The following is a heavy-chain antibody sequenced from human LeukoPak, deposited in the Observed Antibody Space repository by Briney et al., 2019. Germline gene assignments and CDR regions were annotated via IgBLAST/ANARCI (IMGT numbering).Heavy chain of an antibody. CDR1: GGSISSRSYY. V-gene: IGHV4-39*01. CDR2: IFNSGST. D-gene: IGHD1-1*01. Sequence: SETLSLTCIVSGGSISSRSYYWGWIRQPPGKGLEWVGSIFNSGSTYYNSSLQSRVTISVDTSKNQFSLRLSSVTAADTAVYYCVRHYRLNTGFDYWGQGTLVTVSS. J-gene: IGHJ4*02. CDR3: VRHYRLNTGFDY.